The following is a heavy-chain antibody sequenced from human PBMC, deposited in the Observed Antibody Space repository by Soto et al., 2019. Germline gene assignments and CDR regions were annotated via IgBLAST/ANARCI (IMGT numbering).Heavy chain of an antibody. V-gene: IGHV3-21*01. CDR3: ARDDGGSGWSNDY. J-gene: IGHJ4*02. CDR1: GFTFSSYS. Sequence: EVQLVESGGGLVKPGGSLRLSCAASGFTFSSYSMNWVRQAPGTGREWVSSISSSSSYIYYADSVKGRFTISRDNAKNSLYLQMNSLRAEDTAVYYCARDDGGSGWSNDYWGQGTLVTVSS. CDR2: ISSSSSYI. D-gene: IGHD6-19*01.